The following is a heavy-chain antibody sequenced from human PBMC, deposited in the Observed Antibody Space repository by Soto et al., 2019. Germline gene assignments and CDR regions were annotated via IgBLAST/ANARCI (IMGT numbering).Heavy chain of an antibody. J-gene: IGHJ4*02. Sequence: EVQLVESGGGLVQPGGSLRLSCAASGFTFSSYWMHWVRQAPGKGLVWVSRSKSDASTTYYADSVKGRFTISRDNCKDTLYLHMDSLRAEDSAVYYCARDWNGVGYWGQGTLVTVSS. V-gene: IGHV3-74*01. CDR3: ARDWNGVGY. CDR1: GFTFSSYW. CDR2: SKSDASTT. D-gene: IGHD1-1*01.